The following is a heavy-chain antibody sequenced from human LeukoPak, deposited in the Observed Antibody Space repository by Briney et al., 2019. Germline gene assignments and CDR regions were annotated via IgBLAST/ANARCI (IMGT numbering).Heavy chain of an antibody. V-gene: IGHV4-59*01. CDR3: ARDHGSGSQYGMDV. Sequence: SETLSLTCTVSGGSISSYYWSWIRQPPGKGLEWIGYIYYSGSTNYNPSLKSRVTISVDTSKNQFSLKLSSVTAADTAVYYCARDHGSGSQYGMDVWGQGTTVTVSS. CDR1: GGSISSYY. CDR2: IYYSGST. J-gene: IGHJ6*02. D-gene: IGHD3-10*01.